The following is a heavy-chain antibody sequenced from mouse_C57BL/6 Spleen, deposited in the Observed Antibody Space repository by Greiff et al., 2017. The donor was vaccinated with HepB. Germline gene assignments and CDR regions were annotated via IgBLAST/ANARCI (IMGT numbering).Heavy chain of an antibody. CDR1: GYTFTSYW. CDR3: ARMGITTVVADY. CDR2: IRPNSGST. J-gene: IGHJ2*01. V-gene: IGHV1-64*01. Sequence: QVQLQQPGAELVKPGASVKLSCKASGYTFTSYWMHWVKQRPGQGLEWIGMIRPNSGSTNYNEKFKSKATLTVDKSSSTAYMQLSSLTSEDSAVYYCARMGITTVVADYWGQGTTLTVSS. D-gene: IGHD1-1*01.